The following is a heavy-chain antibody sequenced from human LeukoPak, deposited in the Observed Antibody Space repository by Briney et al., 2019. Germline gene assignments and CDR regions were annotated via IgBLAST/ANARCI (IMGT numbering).Heavy chain of an antibody. J-gene: IGHJ4*02. D-gene: IGHD2-2*01. CDR3: ARASSSPAGYFDY. CDR2: IYSGGST. CDR1: GLSISGQW. Sequence: GESLRLSCVASGLSISGQWMNWVRQAPGKGLEWVSVIYSGGSTYYADSVKGRFTISRDNSKNTLYLQMNSLRAEDTAVYYCARASSSPAGYFDYWGQGTLVTVSS. V-gene: IGHV3-66*01.